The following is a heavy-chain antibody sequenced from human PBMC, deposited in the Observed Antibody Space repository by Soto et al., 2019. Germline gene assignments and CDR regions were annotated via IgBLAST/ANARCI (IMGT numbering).Heavy chain of an antibody. CDR1: NGSVSSGTYS. Sequence: SETLSLTCTVSNGSVSSGTYSWSWVRQPPGKGLEWIGYIYYSGTTYYTPSLKSRLTMSMDRANDHFSLNLASVTAADTAVYFCARGHYYYGMDVWGQGITVTISS. V-gene: IGHV4-30-2*01. CDR3: ARGHYYYGMDV. J-gene: IGHJ6*02. CDR2: IYYSGTT.